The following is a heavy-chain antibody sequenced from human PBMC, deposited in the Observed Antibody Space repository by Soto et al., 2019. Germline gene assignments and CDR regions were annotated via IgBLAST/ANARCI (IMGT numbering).Heavy chain of an antibody. J-gene: IGHJ4*02. CDR3: VRATYFSDSSGYTRCLDF. D-gene: IGHD3-22*01. CDR2: SRDRAQGYSI. V-gene: IGHV3-72*01. CDR1: GLTLSDHY. Sequence: EVQLVESGGGLVQPGGSLRLSCAGSGLTLSDHYIDWVRQAPGKGLAWVGRSRDRAQGYSIAYAASVKGRFTTSRDESTNSVYLQMNSLKTEDTAVYYCVRATYFSDSSGYTRCLDFWGQGSLVTVSS.